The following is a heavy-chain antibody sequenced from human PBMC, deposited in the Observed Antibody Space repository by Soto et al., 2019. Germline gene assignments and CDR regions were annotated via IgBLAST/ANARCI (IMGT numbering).Heavy chain of an antibody. Sequence: SVKVSCKASGGTFSSYAISWVRQAPGQGLEWMGGIIPIFGTANYAQKFQGRVTITADESTSTAYMELSSLRSEDTAVYYCAIDCSSTSCYSDGYYYYGMDVWGQGTTVTV. CDR2: IIPIFGTA. CDR1: GGTFSSYA. J-gene: IGHJ6*02. V-gene: IGHV1-69*13. D-gene: IGHD2-2*02. CDR3: AIDCSSTSCYSDGYYYYGMDV.